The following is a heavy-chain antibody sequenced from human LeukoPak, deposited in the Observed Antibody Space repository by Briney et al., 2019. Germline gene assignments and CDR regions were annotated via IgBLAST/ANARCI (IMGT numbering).Heavy chain of an antibody. CDR2: IRYDGSNK. CDR1: GFTFSSYG. CDR3: AKDRVVAGTTGAFDI. J-gene: IGHJ3*02. D-gene: IGHD6-19*01. Sequence: PGGSLRLSCAASGFTFSSYGMHWVRQAPGRGLEWVAFIRYDGSNKYYADSVKGRFTISRDNSKNTLYLQMNSLGAEDTAVYYCAKDRVVAGTTGAFDIWGQGTMVTVSS. V-gene: IGHV3-30*02.